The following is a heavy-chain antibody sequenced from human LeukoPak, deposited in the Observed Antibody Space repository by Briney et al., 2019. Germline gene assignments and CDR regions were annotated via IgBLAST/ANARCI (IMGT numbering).Heavy chain of an antibody. J-gene: IGHJ4*02. D-gene: IGHD6-13*01. V-gene: IGHV4-59*01. CDR2: ISYNGST. CDR1: GFTFSDYY. Sequence: LRLSCAASGFTFSDYYMSWIRQPPGKGLEWIGYISYNGSTNYPSLKSRVTTSLDISKNQFSLNLSSVTAADTAVYYCARSRFIAAPGFGGFDYWGQGTPVTVAS. CDR3: ARSRFIAAPGFGGFDY.